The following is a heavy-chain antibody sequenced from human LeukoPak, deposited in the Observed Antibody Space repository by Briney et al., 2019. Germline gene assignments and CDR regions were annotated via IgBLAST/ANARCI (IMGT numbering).Heavy chain of an antibody. D-gene: IGHD1-26*01. V-gene: IGHV4-34*01. CDR1: GGSFSGYY. CDR3: AGLVGATTLDY. CDR2: INHSGST. Sequence: PSETLSLTCAVYGGSFSGYYWSWIRQPPGKGLEWIGEINHSGSTNYNPSLKSRVTISVDTSKNQFSLKLSSVTAADTAVYYCAGLVGATTLDYWGQGTLVAVSS. J-gene: IGHJ4*02.